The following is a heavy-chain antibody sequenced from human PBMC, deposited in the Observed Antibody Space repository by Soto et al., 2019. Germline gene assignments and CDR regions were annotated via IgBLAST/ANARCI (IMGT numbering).Heavy chain of an antibody. CDR1: GFTFSSYA. Sequence: GGSLRLSCAASGFTFSSYAMSWVRQAPGKGLEWVSAISGSGGSTYYADSVKGRFTISRDNSKNTLYLQMNSLRAEDTAVYYCAKGGYSSGWDPGVWGNFDYWGQGTLVTVSS. V-gene: IGHV3-23*01. CDR3: AKGGYSSGWDPGVWGNFDY. CDR2: ISGSGGST. J-gene: IGHJ4*02. D-gene: IGHD6-19*01.